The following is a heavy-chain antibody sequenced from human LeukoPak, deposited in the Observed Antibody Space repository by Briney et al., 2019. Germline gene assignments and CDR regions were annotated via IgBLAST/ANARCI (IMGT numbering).Heavy chain of an antibody. CDR3: ARAKYSSSWREYAFDI. V-gene: IGHV4-59*01. CDR1: GGSISSYY. D-gene: IGHD6-13*01. CDR2: IYYSGST. J-gene: IGHJ3*02. Sequence: PSETLSLTCTVSGGSISSYYWSWIRQPPGKGLEWIGYIYYSGSTNYNPSLKSRVTISVDTSKNQFSLKLSSVTAADTAVYYCARAKYSSSWREYAFDIWGQGTMVTVSS.